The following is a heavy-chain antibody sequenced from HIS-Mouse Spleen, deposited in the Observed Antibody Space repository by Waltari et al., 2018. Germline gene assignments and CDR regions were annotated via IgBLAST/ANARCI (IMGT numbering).Heavy chain of an antibody. V-gene: IGHV4-39*07. CDR2: IYDSGRT. CDR3: AREIPYSSSWYDWYFDL. Sequence: QLQLQESGPGLVKPSETLSLTCTVSGGSISSSSHYSGWIRQPPGKGLGWIGSIYDSGRTYYNPSLKSRVTISVDTSKNQFSLKLSSVTAADTAVYYCAREIPYSSSWYDWYFDLWGRGSLVTVSS. D-gene: IGHD6-13*01. J-gene: IGHJ2*01. CDR1: GGSISSSSHY.